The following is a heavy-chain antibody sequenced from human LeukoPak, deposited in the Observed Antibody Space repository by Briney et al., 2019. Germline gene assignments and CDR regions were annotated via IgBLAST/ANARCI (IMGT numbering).Heavy chain of an antibody. CDR1: GFTFSSYE. Sequence: PGGSLRLSCAASGFTFSSYEMNWVRQAPGKGLEWVSYISSSGSTIYYADSVKGRFTISRDNAKNSLYLQMNSLRAEDTAVYYCAKDGVDIVVVPAAKYYYYMDVWGKGTTVTISS. D-gene: IGHD2-2*01. CDR3: AKDGVDIVVVPAAKYYYYMDV. J-gene: IGHJ6*03. V-gene: IGHV3-48*03. CDR2: ISSSGSTI.